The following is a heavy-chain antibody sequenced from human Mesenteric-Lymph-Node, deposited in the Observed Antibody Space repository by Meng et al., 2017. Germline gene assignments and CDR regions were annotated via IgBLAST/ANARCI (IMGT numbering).Heavy chain of an antibody. J-gene: IGHJ4*02. D-gene: IGHD6-19*01. V-gene: IGHV5-51*01. CDR2: IYPGDSDT. CDR3: ATSRTHSSGWYYFDY. Sequence: KVSCKGSGYSFSNHWIGWVRQMPGKGLEWMGVIYPGDSDTRYSPSFQGQVTISADKSISTAYLQWSSLKASDTAMYYCATSRTHSSGWYYFDYWGQGTLVTVSS. CDR1: GYSFSNHW.